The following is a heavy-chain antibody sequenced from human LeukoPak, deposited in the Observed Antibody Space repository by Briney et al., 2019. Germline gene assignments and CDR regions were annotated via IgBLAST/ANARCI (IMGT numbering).Heavy chain of an antibody. CDR1: GGSFSGYY. D-gene: IGHD3-3*01. CDR3: AREAGSGYIYYYYYMDV. V-gene: IGHV4-34*01. CDR2: INHSGST. Sequence: SETLSLTCAVYGGSFSGYYWSWIRQPPGKGLEWIGEINHSGSTNYNPSLKSRVTISVDKSKNKLSLKLSSVTAADTAVYYCAREAGSGYIYYYYYMDVWGKGTTVTVSS. J-gene: IGHJ6*03.